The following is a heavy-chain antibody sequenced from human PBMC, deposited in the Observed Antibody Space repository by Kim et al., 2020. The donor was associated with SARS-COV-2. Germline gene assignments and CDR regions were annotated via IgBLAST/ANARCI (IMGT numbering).Heavy chain of an antibody. D-gene: IGHD6-13*01. J-gene: IGHJ4*02. V-gene: IGHV4-59*01. Sequence: SHPSLKSRVTISVDTAKNHFSLQRSPVTAADTAVYYCARSESSGWYYFDYWGQGNLVTVSS. CDR3: ARSESSGWYYFDY.